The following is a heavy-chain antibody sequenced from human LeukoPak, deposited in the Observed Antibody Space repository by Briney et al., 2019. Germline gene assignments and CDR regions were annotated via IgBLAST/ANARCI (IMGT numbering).Heavy chain of an antibody. CDR3: ARDRDITTLNFDY. D-gene: IGHD4-11*01. CDR2: ISAYNGNT. Sequence: ASVKVSCKASGYTFTSYDINWVRQATGQGLEWMGWISAYNGNTNYAQKLQGRVTMTTDTSTSTAYMELRSLRSDDTAVYYCARDRDITTLNFDYWGQGTLVTVSS. J-gene: IGHJ4*02. CDR1: GYTFTSYD. V-gene: IGHV1-18*01.